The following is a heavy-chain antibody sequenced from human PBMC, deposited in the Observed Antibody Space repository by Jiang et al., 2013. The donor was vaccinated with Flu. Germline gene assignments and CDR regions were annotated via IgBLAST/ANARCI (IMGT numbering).Heavy chain of an antibody. J-gene: IGHJ4*02. D-gene: IGHD6-13*01. CDR2: IYYSGST. Sequence: GLVKPSETLSLTCTVSGGSISSSSYYWGWIRQPPGKGLEWIGSIYYSGSTYYNPSLKSRVTISVDTSKNQFSLKLSSVTAADTAVYYCASLSDSSWYGEGYWGQGTLVTVSS. V-gene: IGHV4-39*01. CDR3: ASLSDSSWYGEGY. CDR1: GGSISSSSYY.